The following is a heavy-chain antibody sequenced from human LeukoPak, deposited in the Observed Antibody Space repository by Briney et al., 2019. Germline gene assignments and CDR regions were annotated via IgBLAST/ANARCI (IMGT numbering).Heavy chain of an antibody. Sequence: GGSLRLSCAASGFTFSRYWMSWVRQAPGKGLEWVANIKQDGSEKYYVDSVKGRFTISRDNANNQLHLQMDNLRAEDTAVYFCARDLGSSTVTTAFDYWGQGTLVTVSS. CDR2: IKQDGSEK. D-gene: IGHD4-17*01. CDR1: GFTFSRYW. CDR3: ARDLGSSTVTTAFDY. J-gene: IGHJ4*02. V-gene: IGHV3-7*03.